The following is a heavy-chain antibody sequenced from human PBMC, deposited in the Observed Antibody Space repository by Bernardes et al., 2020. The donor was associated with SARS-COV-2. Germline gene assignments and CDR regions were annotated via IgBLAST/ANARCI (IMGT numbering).Heavy chain of an antibody. CDR2: ISYNGSQK. CDR3: ARDRGSDWFFDL. V-gene: IGHV3-30*03. Sequence: GGSLRLSCDASGFPFRDFGVHWFRQAPGKGLEWVAVISYNGSQKKYGDSVKGRFTVSRANSKSSAYLEMNNLSVEDSATYYCARDRGSDWFFDLWGRGTLVSVSS. J-gene: IGHJ2*01. CDR1: GFPFRDFG.